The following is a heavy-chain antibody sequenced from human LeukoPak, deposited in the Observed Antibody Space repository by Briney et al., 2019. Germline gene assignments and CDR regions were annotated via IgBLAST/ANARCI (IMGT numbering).Heavy chain of an antibody. CDR1: GGSFSGYY. V-gene: IGHV4-34*01. CDR3: ARGWGERRPLDFWSGYYEYYYYYGMDV. D-gene: IGHD3-3*01. CDR2: INHSGST. Sequence: SETLSLTCAVYGGSFSGYYWSWIRQPPGKGLEWIGEINHSGSTNYNPPLKSRVTISVDTSKNQFSLKLSSVTAADTAVYYCARGWGERRPLDFWSGYYEYYYYYGMDVWGQGTTVTVSS. J-gene: IGHJ6*02.